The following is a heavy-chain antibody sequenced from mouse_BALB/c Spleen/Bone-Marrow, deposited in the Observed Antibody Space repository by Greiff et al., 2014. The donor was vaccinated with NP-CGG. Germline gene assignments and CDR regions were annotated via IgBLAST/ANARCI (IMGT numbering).Heavy chain of an antibody. CDR3: ARNFPFDY. J-gene: IGHJ2*01. CDR2: IYPGDGDT. CDR1: GYTFTSYW. Sequence: QVQLQQSGAELARPGASVKLSCKASGYTFTSYWMQWVKPRPGQGLEWIGAIYPGDGDTGYTQKFKGKATLTADKSSTTACMQLSSLTSEDSAVYYCARNFPFDYWGQGTTLTVSS. V-gene: IGHV1-87*01.